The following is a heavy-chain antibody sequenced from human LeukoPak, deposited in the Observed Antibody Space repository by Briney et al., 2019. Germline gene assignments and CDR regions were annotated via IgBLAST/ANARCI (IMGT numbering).Heavy chain of an antibody. V-gene: IGHV3-64D*06. Sequence: PGRSLTCSSSGSGFTISTFPMHWIRQAPGKGLEYFSAISRNGDTTYYADSVKGRFTISRDNSKNTLYLQMSSLRPEDTAVYYCVKALTDDAFDIWGQGTMVTVSS. CDR1: GFTISTFP. J-gene: IGHJ3*02. CDR2: ISRNGDTT. CDR3: VKALTDDAFDI.